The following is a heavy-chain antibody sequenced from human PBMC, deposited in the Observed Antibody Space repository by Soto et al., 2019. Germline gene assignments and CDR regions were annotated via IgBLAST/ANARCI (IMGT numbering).Heavy chain of an antibody. D-gene: IGHD2-15*01. CDR3: ARDDVLCDGGRCSGVPLDG. J-gene: IGHJ6*04. V-gene: IGHV1-18*01. CDR2: ISAYNGNT. Sequence: ASVKVSCKASGYTFTSYGISWVRQAPGQGLEWMGWISAYNGNTNYAQKLQGRVTMTTDTSTSTAYMELRSLRAEDTAVYYCARDDVLCDGGRCSGVPLDGWGKGTTVTLSS. CDR1: GYTFTSYG.